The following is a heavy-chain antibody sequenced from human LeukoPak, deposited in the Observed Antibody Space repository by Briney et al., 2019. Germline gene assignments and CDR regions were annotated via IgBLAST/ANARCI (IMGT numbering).Heavy chain of an antibody. Sequence: TSETLSLTCIVSGGSISSSSYYWGWIRQPPGKGLEWVSSIVGSGDEALYADSVKGRFTMSRDNSKNTAWLQMSGLRAEDTAVYYCARGDGRGWLVDYWGQGTLVTVSS. CDR2: IVGSGDEA. CDR3: ARGDGRGWLVDY. J-gene: IGHJ4*02. CDR1: GGSISSSSYY. V-gene: IGHV3-23*01. D-gene: IGHD6-19*01.